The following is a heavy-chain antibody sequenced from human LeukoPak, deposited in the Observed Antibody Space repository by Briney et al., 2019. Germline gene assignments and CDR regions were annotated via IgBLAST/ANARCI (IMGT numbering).Heavy chain of an antibody. CDR3: ARFVRLRWPHDAFDI. CDR1: GYTFTSYD. CDR2: MNPNSGNT. Sequence: ASVKVSCKASGYTFTSYDINWVRQATGQGLEWMGWMNPNSGNTGYAQKFQGRVTMTRNTSKSTAYMELSSLRSEDTAVYYCARFVRLRWPHDAFDIWGQGTMVTVSS. J-gene: IGHJ3*02. V-gene: IGHV1-8*01. D-gene: IGHD4-23*01.